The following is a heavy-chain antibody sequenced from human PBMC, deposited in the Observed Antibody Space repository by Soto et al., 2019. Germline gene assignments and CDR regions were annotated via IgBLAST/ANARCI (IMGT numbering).Heavy chain of an antibody. CDR1: EFIFSDYY. V-gene: IGHV3-11*03. CDR3: TADLPGHGGGFEFDY. D-gene: IGHD2-15*01. J-gene: IGHJ4*01. CDR2: ISTSSGYT. Sequence: EGSLRLSCVTSEFIFSDYYMSWIRQAPGKGLEWVSYISTSSGYTNYADSVKGRFTISRDNAKNSLYLQMNSLRAEDTAIYYCTADLPGHGGGFEFDYWGQGTLVTVSS.